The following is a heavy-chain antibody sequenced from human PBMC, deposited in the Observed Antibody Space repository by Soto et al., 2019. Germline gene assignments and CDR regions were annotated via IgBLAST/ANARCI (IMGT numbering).Heavy chain of an antibody. V-gene: IGHV4-59*08. CDR2: IYYSGST. J-gene: IGHJ4*02. Sequence: SETLSLTCAVSGGSISSSNWWSWIRQPPGKGLEWIGYIYYSGSTNYNPSLKSRVTISVDTSKNQFSLKLSSVTAADTAVYYCARAAVAEIDYWGQGTLVTVSS. D-gene: IGHD6-19*01. CDR1: GGSISSSNW. CDR3: ARAAVAEIDY.